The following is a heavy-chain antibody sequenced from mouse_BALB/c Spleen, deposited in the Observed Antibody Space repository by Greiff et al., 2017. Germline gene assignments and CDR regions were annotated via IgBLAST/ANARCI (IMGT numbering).Heavy chain of an antibody. CDR3: NAPYGNYDYFDD. CDR1: GFNIKDYY. D-gene: IGHD2-1*01. J-gene: IGHJ2*01. V-gene: IGHV14-4*02. CDR2: IDPENGDT. Sequence: VQLQQSGAELVRSGASVKLSCTASGFNIKDYYMHWVKQRPEQGLEWIGWIDPENGDTEYAPKFQGKATMTADTSSNTAYLQLSSLTSEDTAVYYCNAPYGNYDYFDDWGQGTTLTVSS.